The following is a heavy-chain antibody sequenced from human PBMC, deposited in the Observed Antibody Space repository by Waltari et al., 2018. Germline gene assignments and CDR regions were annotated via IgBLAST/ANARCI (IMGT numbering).Heavy chain of an antibody. J-gene: IGHJ4*02. V-gene: IGHV4-4*07. Sequence: QVQLQESGPGLVKPSETLSLTCTVSGGSISSYYWSWIRQPAGKGLEWIGRIYTSGSTNYNPSLKSRVTMSVDTSKNQFSLKLSSVTAADTAVYYCAREASGDYYDSSGQYYPSTLAGTLDYWGQGTLVIVSS. CDR1: GGSISSYY. CDR2: IYTSGST. CDR3: AREASGDYYDSSGQYYPSTLAGTLDY. D-gene: IGHD3-22*01.